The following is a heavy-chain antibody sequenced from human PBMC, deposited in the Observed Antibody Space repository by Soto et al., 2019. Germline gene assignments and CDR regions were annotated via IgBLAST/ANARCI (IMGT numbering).Heavy chain of an antibody. J-gene: IGHJ5*02. CDR2: INPSGDST. CDR1: GFTFINYY. Sequence: ASVKVSCKGSGFTFINYYMHWVRQAPGQGIERMGVINPSGDSTNYAQKFQGRVTMTRDTSTSTVYMDLSSLRSEATAVYSCARDNXXQPTWWXDPWGQGTLVPVXX. D-gene: IGHD2-15*01. CDR3: ARDNXXQPTWWXDP. V-gene: IGHV1-46*01.